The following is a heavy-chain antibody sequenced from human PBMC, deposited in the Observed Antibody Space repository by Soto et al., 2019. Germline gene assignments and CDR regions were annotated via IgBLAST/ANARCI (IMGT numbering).Heavy chain of an antibody. CDR2: IKQDGSEK. CDR1: GFTFSSYW. J-gene: IGHJ4*02. V-gene: IGHV3-7*01. CDR3: ARDPYPYFDY. D-gene: IGHD2-2*01. Sequence: GGSLRLSCAASGFTFSSYWMSWVRQAPGKGQEWVANIKQDGSEKYYVDTVKGRFTISRENAKNSLYLQMNSLRAEDTAVYYCARDPYPYFDYWGQGTLVTVSS.